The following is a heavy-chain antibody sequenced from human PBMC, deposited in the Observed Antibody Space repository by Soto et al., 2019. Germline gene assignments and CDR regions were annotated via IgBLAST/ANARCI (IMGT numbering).Heavy chain of an antibody. CDR2: INPNSGGT. V-gene: IGHV1-2*04. CDR1: GYTFTGYY. J-gene: IGHJ3*01. Sequence: ASVKVSCKASGYTFTGYYMHWVRQAPGQGLEWMGWINPNSGGTNYAQKFQGWVTMTRDTSISTAYMELSRLRSDDTAVYYCARDSSGEPPSRNVFDFWGKGKRDTVS. D-gene: IGHD4-17*01. CDR3: ARDSSGEPPSRNVFDF.